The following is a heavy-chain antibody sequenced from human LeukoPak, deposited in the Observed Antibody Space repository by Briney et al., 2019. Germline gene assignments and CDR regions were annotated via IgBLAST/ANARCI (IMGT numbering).Heavy chain of an antibody. V-gene: IGHV4-61*02. Sequence: PSETLSLTCTVSGGSISSGSYYWSWIRQPAGKGLEWIGRIYTSGSTNYNPSLKSRVTISVDTSKNQFSLKLSSVTAADTAVYYCAITLAARPLYYYYYMDVWGKGTTVTVSS. J-gene: IGHJ6*03. CDR1: GGSISSGSYY. CDR2: IYTSGST. D-gene: IGHD6-6*01. CDR3: AITLAARPLYYYYYMDV.